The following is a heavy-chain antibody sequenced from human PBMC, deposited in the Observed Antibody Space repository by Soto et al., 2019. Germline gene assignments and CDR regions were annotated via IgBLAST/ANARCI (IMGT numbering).Heavy chain of an antibody. Sequence: GGSLRLSCATSGFTFSNYKMNLVRQAPGKGLEWVSAISIGGRDIYYADSVKGRFTISRDDARNSLYLQMNSLRSADTAVYYCARDSSQKVVWGKGPKLTGSS. CDR2: ISIGGRDI. J-gene: IGHJ6*04. CDR1: GFTFSNYK. D-gene: IGHD2-15*01. V-gene: IGHV3-21*01. CDR3: ARDSSQKVV.